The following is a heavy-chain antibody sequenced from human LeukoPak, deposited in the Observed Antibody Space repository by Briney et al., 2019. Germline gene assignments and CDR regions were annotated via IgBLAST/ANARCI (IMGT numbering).Heavy chain of an antibody. J-gene: IGHJ6*03. D-gene: IGHD3-16*01. CDR2: IYYSGST. CDR1: GGSISSGGYY. Sequence: SETLSLTCTVSGGSISSGGYYWSWIRQHPGNGLEWIGYIYYSGSTYYNPSLKSRVTISVDTSKNQFSLKLSSVTAADTAVYYCARRGTYYYYMDVWGKGTTVTVSS. V-gene: IGHV4-31*03. CDR3: ARRGTYYYYMDV.